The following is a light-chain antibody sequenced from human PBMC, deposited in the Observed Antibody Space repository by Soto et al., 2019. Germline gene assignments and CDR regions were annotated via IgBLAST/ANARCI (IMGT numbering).Light chain of an antibody. CDR1: QSISSY. J-gene: IGKJ4*01. CDR3: KLPTNWPLT. CDR2: AAS. V-gene: IGKV1-39*02. Sequence: DMVVRQSRSSLSSWGGERDTITYRASQSISSYLNWYQQKPGKAPTLLIYAASSLQSGVPSRFIFTGSGADFTLTISILNPEDFAVHYIKLPTNWPLTLAGGTKVDIK.